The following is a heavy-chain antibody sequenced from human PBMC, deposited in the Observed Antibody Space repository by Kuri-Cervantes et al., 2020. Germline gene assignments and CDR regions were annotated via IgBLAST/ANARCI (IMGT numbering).Heavy chain of an antibody. D-gene: IGHD6-19*01. J-gene: IGHJ6*02. Sequence: GESLKISCAASGFSFNSYSMNWVRQAPGKGLEFVSYISRDSGATYYADSVKGRFTISRDNSKNTLYLQMNSLRAEDTAVYYCARDQWLDPYYYYGMDVWGQGTTVTVSS. CDR1: GFSFNSYS. V-gene: IGHV3-48*01. CDR3: ARDQWLDPYYYYGMDV. CDR2: ISRDSGAT.